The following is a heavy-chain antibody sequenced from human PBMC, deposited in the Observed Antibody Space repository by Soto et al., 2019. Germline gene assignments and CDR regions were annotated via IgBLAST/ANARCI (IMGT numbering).Heavy chain of an antibody. D-gene: IGHD3-9*01. Sequence: SVKVSCKASGGTFTSYAISWVRQAPGQGLEWMGGIIPIFGTANYAQKFQGRVTITADKSTSTAYMELSSLRSEDTAVYYCATGLYYAILSGYYMRSGMDVWGQGTTVTVSS. V-gene: IGHV1-69*06. CDR1: GGTFTSYA. J-gene: IGHJ6*02. CDR2: IIPIFGTA. CDR3: ATGLYYAILSGYYMRSGMDV.